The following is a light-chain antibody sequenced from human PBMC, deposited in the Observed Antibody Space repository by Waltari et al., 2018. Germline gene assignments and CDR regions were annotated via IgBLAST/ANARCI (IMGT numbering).Light chain of an antibody. CDR3: QTGGHGTWV. V-gene: IGLV4-69*01. CDR2: VNSDGSH. J-gene: IGLJ3*02. CDR1: SGHSSNI. Sequence: QLVLTQSPSASASLGASVKLTCTLSSGHSSNIIAWHQQQPEKGPRYLMKVNSDGSHTQGDGVPDRFSGSGSGAVRYLTISSVQSEEEADYYCQTGGHGTWVFGGGTKLTVL.